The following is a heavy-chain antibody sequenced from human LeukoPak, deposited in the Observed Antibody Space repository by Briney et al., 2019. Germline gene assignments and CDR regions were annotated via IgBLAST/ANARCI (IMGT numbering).Heavy chain of an antibody. CDR1: GYTFANYG. V-gene: IGHV1-18*01. J-gene: IGHJ3*02. CDR2: ISAYNGNT. Sequence: ASVKVSCKASGYTFANYGISWVRQAPGQGLEWVGWISAYNGNTNYAQKLQGRVTMTTDTSTSTGYMELRSLRSDDTAVYYCARASTHRYNWKSGQLNDAFDIWGQGTMVTVSS. D-gene: IGHD1-20*01. CDR3: ARASTHRYNWKSGQLNDAFDI.